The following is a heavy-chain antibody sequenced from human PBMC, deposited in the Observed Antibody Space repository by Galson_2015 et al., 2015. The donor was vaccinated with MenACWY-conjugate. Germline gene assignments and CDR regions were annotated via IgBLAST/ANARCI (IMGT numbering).Heavy chain of an antibody. J-gene: IGHJ3*02. CDR2: ISSSSSTI. CDR3: ARFPYISGWYQAFDI. V-gene: IGHV3-48*04. CDR1: ELTFSIYS. Sequence: SLRLSCAASELTFSIYSMNWVRQAPGKGLDWVSYISSSSSTIYYADSVKGRFTISRDNAKNSLYLQMNSLRAEDTAVYYCARFPYISGWYQAFDIWGQGTMVTVSS. D-gene: IGHD6-19*01.